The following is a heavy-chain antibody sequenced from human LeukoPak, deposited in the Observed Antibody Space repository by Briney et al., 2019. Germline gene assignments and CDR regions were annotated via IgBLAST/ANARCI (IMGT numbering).Heavy chain of an antibody. D-gene: IGHD3-22*01. Sequence: SLKDSCKHSGYTFTGYYMHWVRQAPGQGLEWMGWINPNSGGTNYAQKFRGRVTMTRDTSISTAYMELSRLRSDDTAVYYCAREGDYYDSSGYWRWFDPWGQGTLVTVSS. V-gene: IGHV1-2*02. CDR3: AREGDYYDSSGYWRWFDP. CDR1: GYTFTGYY. J-gene: IGHJ5*02. CDR2: INPNSGGT.